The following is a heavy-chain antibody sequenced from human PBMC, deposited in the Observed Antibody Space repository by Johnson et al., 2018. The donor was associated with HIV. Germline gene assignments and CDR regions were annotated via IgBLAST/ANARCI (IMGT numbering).Heavy chain of an antibody. D-gene: IGHD1-26*01. CDR1: GFTVSSNY. V-gene: IGHV3-66*02. J-gene: IGHJ3*02. CDR2: INWNGGST. CDR3: DSDAAFDI. Sequence: VQLVESGGGLVQPGGSLRLSCAVSGFTVSSNYMSWVRQAPGKGLEWVSGINWNGGSTGYADSVKGRFNISRDNSKNTLYLQMHSLRAEDTAVYYCDSDAAFDIWGQGTMVTVSS.